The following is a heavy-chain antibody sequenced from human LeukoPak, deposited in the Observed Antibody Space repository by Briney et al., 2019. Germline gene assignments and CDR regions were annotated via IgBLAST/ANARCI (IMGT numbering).Heavy chain of an antibody. Sequence: GESLKISFKRSGYTLTNYWRVWVGQMPGKGLEWMGIIYPGDSDTRYSPSFQGQVTISVDTSINTAYVQWSSLKASDTASYYCVRRGFWSGDGCHCNGFDSWGHGTMVIVSS. V-gene: IGHV5-51*01. CDR3: VRRGFWSGDGCHCNGFDS. CDR1: GYTLTNYW. CDR2: IYPGDSDT. D-gene: IGHD3-3*01. J-gene: IGHJ3*01.